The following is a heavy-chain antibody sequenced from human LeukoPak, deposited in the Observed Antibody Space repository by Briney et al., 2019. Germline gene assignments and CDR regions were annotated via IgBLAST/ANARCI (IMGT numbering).Heavy chain of an antibody. D-gene: IGHD3-3*01. Sequence: ASVEVSCKASGYTFTSYGISWVRQAPGQGLEWMGWISAYNGNTNYAQKLQGRVTMTTDTSTSTAYMELRSLRSDDTAVYYCARGLSDTYYDFWSGYPYPHAFDIWGQGTMVTVSS. CDR2: ISAYNGNT. CDR3: ARGLSDTYYDFWSGYPYPHAFDI. CDR1: GYTFTSYG. J-gene: IGHJ3*02. V-gene: IGHV1-18*01.